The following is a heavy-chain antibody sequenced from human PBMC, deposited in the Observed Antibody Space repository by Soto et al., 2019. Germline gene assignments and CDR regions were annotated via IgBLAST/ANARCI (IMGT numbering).Heavy chain of an antibody. J-gene: IGHJ4*02. CDR2: IYYSGST. D-gene: IGHD6-19*01. V-gene: IGHV4-59*01. Sequence: SETLSLTCTVSGGSISSYYWSWIRQPPGKGLEWIGYIYYSGSTNYNPSLKSRVTISVDTSKNQFSLKLSSVTAADTAVYYCARAEAVAAPIDYWGQGTLVTVSS. CDR3: ARAEAVAAPIDY. CDR1: GGSISSYY.